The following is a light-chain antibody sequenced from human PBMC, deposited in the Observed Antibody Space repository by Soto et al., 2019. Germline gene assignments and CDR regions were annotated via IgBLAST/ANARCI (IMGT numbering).Light chain of an antibody. CDR3: EQYNDWVWT. CDR2: GAS. J-gene: IGKJ1*01. V-gene: IGKV3-15*01. Sequence: EIVMTQSPATLSVSPGGRATLSCRASQSISDTLAWYQQKPGQAPRLLIYGASIRATCFQARFSGSGSGTDFTLTITSLQSEDFAIYYCEQYNDWVWTCGQAT. CDR1: QSISDT.